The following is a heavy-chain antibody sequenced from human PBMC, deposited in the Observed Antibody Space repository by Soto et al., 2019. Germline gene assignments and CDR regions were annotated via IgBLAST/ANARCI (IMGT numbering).Heavy chain of an antibody. D-gene: IGHD5-12*01. J-gene: IGHJ4*02. CDR2: ISYDGSNK. Sequence: QVQLVESGGGVVQPGRSLRLSCAASGFTFSSYGMHWVRQAPGKGLEWVAVISYDGSNKYYADSVKGRFTISRDNSKNTLYLQMNSLRAEDTAVYYCASGGLHWGQGTLVTVSS. CDR3: ASGGLH. V-gene: IGHV3-30*03. CDR1: GFTFSSYG.